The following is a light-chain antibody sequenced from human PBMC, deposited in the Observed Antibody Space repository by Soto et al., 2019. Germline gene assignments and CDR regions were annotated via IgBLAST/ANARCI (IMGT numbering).Light chain of an antibody. V-gene: IGLV1-47*02. CDR3: AAWDDSPSGVV. Sequence: QSVLSQPPSASGTPGQRVTISCSGSSSNIGRNYIYWYQQLPGTAPKLLIYGNTQRPSGVPDRFSGSKSGTSVSLAISGLRSEDEADYYCAAWDDSPSGVVFGGGTKLTVL. CDR1: SSNIGRNY. CDR2: GNT. J-gene: IGLJ3*02.